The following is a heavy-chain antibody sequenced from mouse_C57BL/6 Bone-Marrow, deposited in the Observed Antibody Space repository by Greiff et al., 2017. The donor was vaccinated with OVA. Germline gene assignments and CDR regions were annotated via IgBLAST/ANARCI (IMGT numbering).Heavy chain of an antibody. CDR1: GYTFTSYW. J-gene: IGHJ2*01. CDR3: ARSPITTVVANDLDY. CDR2: INPSNGGT. V-gene: IGHV1-53*01. D-gene: IGHD1-1*01. Sequence: QVQLQQPGTELVKPGASVKLSCKASGYTFTSYWMHWVKQRPGQGLEWIGNINPSNGGTNYNEKFKSKATLTVDKSSSTAYMQLSSLTSEDSAVYYCARSPITTVVANDLDYCGQGTTLTVSS.